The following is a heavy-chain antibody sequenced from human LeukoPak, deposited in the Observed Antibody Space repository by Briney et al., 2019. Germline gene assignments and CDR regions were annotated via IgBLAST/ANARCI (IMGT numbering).Heavy chain of an antibody. CDR1: GGSINSYY. D-gene: IGHD5-18*01. V-gene: IGHV4-4*07. CDR3: ARQMDTAMVTGHYYYYMDV. CDR2: IYTIGTT. J-gene: IGHJ6*03. Sequence: SETLSLTCSVSGGSINSYYWGWVRQPAGKGLEWIGRIYTIGTTHYSPSLKSRLTMSIDTSKNQFSLKLSSVTAADTAVYYCARQMDTAMVTGHYYYYMDVWGKGTTVTVSS.